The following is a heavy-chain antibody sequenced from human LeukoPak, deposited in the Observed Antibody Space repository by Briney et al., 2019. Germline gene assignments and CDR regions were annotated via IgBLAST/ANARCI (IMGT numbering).Heavy chain of an antibody. V-gene: IGHV3-66*01. CDR1: GFTVSSNY. J-gene: IGHJ3*02. CDR2: IYSGGST. D-gene: IGHD3-22*01. CDR3: ARDESSGYYVDAFDI. Sequence: GGSLRLSCAASGFTVSSNYMSWVRQAPGKGLEWVSVIYSGGSTYYADSVKGRFTISRDNSKNTLYLQMNSLRAEDTAVYYRARDESSGYYVDAFDIWGQGTMVTVSS.